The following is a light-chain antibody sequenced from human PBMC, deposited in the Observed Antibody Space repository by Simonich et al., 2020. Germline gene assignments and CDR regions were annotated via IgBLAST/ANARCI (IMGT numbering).Light chain of an antibody. CDR1: SSDVGSYNL. J-gene: IGLJ2*01. CDR2: EGS. CDR3: CSYAGSSTSVV. Sequence: QSALTQPASVSGSPGQSITISCTGTSSDVGSYNLVSWYQPTPGKAPKLMIYEGSKRPSGVSNRFSGSKSGNTASLTISGLQAEDEADYYCCSYAGSSTSVVFGGGTKLTVL. V-gene: IGLV2-23*01.